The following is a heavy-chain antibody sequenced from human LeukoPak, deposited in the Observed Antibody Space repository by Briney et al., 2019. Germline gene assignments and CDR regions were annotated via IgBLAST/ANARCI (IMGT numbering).Heavy chain of an antibody. CDR1: GYTLTELS. D-gene: IGHD4-23*01. Sequence: AAVKVSCKVSGYTLTELSMHWVRQAPGKGLEWRGGFDPEDGETIYAQKFQGRVTMTEATSTDTAYMALSSLRSEDTAVYCCATGPKLAFGYWGQGTLVTVSS. J-gene: IGHJ4*02. CDR3: ATGPKLAFGY. CDR2: FDPEDGET. V-gene: IGHV1-24*01.